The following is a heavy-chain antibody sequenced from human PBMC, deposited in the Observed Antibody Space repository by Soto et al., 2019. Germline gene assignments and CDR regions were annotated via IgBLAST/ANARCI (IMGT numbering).Heavy chain of an antibody. CDR2: IYYSGST. CDR1: GGSISSSSYY. J-gene: IGHJ5*02. CDR3: ARTYDSSGYYYGHWFDP. V-gene: IGHV4-39*01. Sequence: SETLSLTCTVSGGSISSSSYYWGWIRQPPGKGLEWIGSIYYSGSTYYNPSLKSRVTISVDTSKNQFSLKLSSVTAADTAVYYCARTYDSSGYYYGHWFDPWGQGTLVTVSS. D-gene: IGHD3-22*01.